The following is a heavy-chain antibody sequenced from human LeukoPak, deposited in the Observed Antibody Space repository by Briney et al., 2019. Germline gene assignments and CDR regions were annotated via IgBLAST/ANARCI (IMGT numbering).Heavy chain of an antibody. J-gene: IGHJ4*02. CDR1: GYTFSSYG. CDR2: ISGYNGNT. D-gene: IGHD3-22*01. V-gene: IGHV1-18*01. CDR3: ARVGGPSYYDSSGYSGY. Sequence: GASVKVSCKASGYTFSSYGISWVRQAPGQGLEWMGWISGYNGNTKYAQKFQGRVTMTTDTSTGTGYMELRTLRSDDTAVYYCARVGGPSYYDSSGYSGYWGQGTLVTVSS.